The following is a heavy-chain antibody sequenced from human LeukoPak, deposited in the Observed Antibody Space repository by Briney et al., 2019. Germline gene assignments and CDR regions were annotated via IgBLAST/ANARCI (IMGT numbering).Heavy chain of an antibody. CDR3: ARGVDILTGYTSYFDY. D-gene: IGHD3-9*01. J-gene: IGHJ4*02. V-gene: IGHV1-8*01. CDR1: GYTFTSYH. Sequence: ASVKVTCKASGYTFTSYHINWVRQATGQGLEWMGWMNPNSGNTGYAQKFQGRVTMTRNTSISTAYMELSSLRSEDTAVYYCARGVDILTGYTSYFDYWGQGTLVTVSS. CDR2: MNPNSGNT.